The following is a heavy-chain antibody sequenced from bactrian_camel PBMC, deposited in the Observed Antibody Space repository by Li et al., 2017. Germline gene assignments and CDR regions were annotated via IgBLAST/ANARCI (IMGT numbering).Heavy chain of an antibody. V-gene: IGHV3S53*01. CDR3: GADPLSQVCQGGYFY. Sequence: HVQLVESGGGSVQAGGSLRLSCAPSGYTSYMGWFRQAPGKQREGVARIDSDGTARYADAVTGRFTISKDNANNVLYLHMSNLKPEDTAKYYCGADPLSQVCQGGYFYYGQGTQVTVS. D-gene: IGHD2*01. CDR1: GYTSY. J-gene: IGHJ4*01. CDR2: IDSDGTA.